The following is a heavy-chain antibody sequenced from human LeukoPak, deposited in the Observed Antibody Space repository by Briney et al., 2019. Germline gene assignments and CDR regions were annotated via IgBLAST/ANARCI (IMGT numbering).Heavy chain of an antibody. J-gene: IGHJ4*02. V-gene: IGHV4-39*07. CDR1: GGSISSSSYY. CDR2: IYYSGST. D-gene: IGHD3-22*01. CDR3: ARDYPYYYDSSGYYGYFDY. Sequence: PPETLSLTCTVSGGSISSSSYYWGWIRQPPGKGLEWIGSIYYSGSTYYNPSLKSRVTISVDTSKNQFSPKLSSVTAADTAVYYCARDYPYYYDSSGYYGYFDYWGQGTLVTVSS.